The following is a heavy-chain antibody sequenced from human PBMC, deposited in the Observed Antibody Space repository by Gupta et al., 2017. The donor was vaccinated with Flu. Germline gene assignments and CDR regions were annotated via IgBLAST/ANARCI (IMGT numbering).Heavy chain of an antibody. CDR1: W. D-gene: IGHD2-15*01. J-gene: IGHJ4*02. CDR3: ARELPFDY. V-gene: IGHV3-74*01. CDR2: ISGDGRTT. Sequence: WMHWVRQAPGKGRVWVSRISGDGRTTTYADSVKGRFTISRDNAKNTVFLQMNSLRAEDTAVYYCARELPFDYWGQGTLVTVSS.